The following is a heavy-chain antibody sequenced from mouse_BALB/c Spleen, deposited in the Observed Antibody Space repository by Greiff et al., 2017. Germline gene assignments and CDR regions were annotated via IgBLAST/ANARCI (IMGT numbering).Heavy chain of an antibody. CDR1: GYTFTSYW. J-gene: IGHJ3*01. CDR2: INPSTGYT. D-gene: IGHD1-1*01. CDR3: ARERGSPFAY. Sequence: QVQLQQSGAELAKPGASVKMSCKASGYTFTSYWMHWVNQRPGQGLEWIGYINPSTGYTEYNQKFKDKATLTADKSSSTAYMQLSSLTSEDSAVYYCARERGSPFAYWGQGTLVTVSA. V-gene: IGHV1-7*01.